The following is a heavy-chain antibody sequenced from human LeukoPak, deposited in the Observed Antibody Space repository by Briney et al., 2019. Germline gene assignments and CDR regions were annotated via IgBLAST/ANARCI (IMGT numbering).Heavy chain of an antibody. CDR1: GFTFSSYA. Sequence: GGSLRLSCAASGFTFSSYAMSWVRQAPGKGLEWVSTISGSGDSTYYADSVKGRFTISRDNSKNTLYLQMNSLRAEDTAVYYCAKVVGLQWLVRANFDYWGQGTLVTVSS. V-gene: IGHV3-23*01. CDR3: AKVVGLQWLVRANFDY. D-gene: IGHD6-19*01. J-gene: IGHJ4*02. CDR2: ISGSGDST.